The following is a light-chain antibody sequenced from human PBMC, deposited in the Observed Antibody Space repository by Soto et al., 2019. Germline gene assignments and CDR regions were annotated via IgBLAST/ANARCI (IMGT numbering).Light chain of an antibody. CDR1: QSISGW. CDR2: KAS. J-gene: IGKJ1*01. Sequence: DIQMTQSPSTLSASVGDRVTITCRASQSISGWLAWYQQKPGKAPKLLIYKASSLERGVPSRFSGSGSGTEFTLTISSLQPDDFATYYCQQYNSYSPWTFGQGTKVESK. V-gene: IGKV1-5*03. CDR3: QQYNSYSPWT.